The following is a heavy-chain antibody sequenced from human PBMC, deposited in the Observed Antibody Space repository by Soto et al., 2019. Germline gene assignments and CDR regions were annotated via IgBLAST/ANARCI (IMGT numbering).Heavy chain of an antibody. Sequence: SETLSLTCAVYGGSFSSYYWSWIRQPPGKGLEWIGEINHSGSTNYNPSLKSRLTMSVDTSKNQFSLNLSSVTAADTAVYYCARSGRQQPVRRNWFDPWGQGTLVTVSS. D-gene: IGHD6-13*01. CDR1: GGSFSSYY. CDR2: INHSGST. V-gene: IGHV4-34*01. J-gene: IGHJ5*02. CDR3: ARSGRQQPVRRNWFDP.